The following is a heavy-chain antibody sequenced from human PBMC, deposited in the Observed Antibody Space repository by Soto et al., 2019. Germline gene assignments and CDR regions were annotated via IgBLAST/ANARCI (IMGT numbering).Heavy chain of an antibody. CDR1: GGTFSSYT. D-gene: IGHD4-17*01. J-gene: IGHJ4*02. V-gene: IGHV1-69*02. CDR2: IIPILGIA. CDR3: ARGSTVTTGGGGY. Sequence: QVQLVQSGAEVKKPGSSVKVSCKASGGTFSSYTISWVRQAPGQGLEWMGRIIPILGIANYAQKFQGRVTITADKSTRTAYMELSSLRSEDTAVYYCARGSTVTTGGGGYWGQGTLVTVSS.